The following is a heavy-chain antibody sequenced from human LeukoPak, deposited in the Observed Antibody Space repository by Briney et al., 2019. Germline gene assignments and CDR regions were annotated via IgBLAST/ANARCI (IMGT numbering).Heavy chain of an antibody. CDR3: AKDLSLFSSSPDY. J-gene: IGHJ4*02. D-gene: IGHD6-13*01. CDR2: ISGSGGST. V-gene: IGHV3-23*01. CDR1: GFTFSSYA. Sequence: GGSLRLSCAASGFTFSSYAMSWVRQAPGKGLEWVSSISGSGGSTYYADSVQGRFTISRDNSKNTLYLQMNSLRAEDTAVYYCAKDLSLFSSSPDYWGQGTLVTVSS.